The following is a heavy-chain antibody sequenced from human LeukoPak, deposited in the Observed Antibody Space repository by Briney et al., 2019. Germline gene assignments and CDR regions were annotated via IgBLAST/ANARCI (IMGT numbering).Heavy chain of an antibody. V-gene: IGHV3-23*01. J-gene: IGHJ4*02. Sequence: PGGSLRLSCVASGFTFSSYAMSWVRQAPGKGLEWVSAISGSGGSTYYADSVKGRFTISRDNSKNTLYLQMNSLRAEDTAVYYCAKGVWSSLTTYYSSLDYWGQGTLVTVSS. D-gene: IGHD6-13*01. CDR3: AKGVWSSLTTYYSSLDY. CDR1: GFTFSSYA. CDR2: ISGSGGST.